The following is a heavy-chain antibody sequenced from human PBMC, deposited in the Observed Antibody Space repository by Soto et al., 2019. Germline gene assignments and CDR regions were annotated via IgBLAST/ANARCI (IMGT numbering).Heavy chain of an antibody. J-gene: IGHJ6*02. CDR2: INAGNGNT. Sequence: GASVKVSCKASGYTFTTYGISWVRQAPGQGLEWMGWINAGNGNTKYSQKFQGRVTITRDTSASTVYMELSSLRSEDTAVYYCARVREYGRSKFYYYYGMDVWGQGTTVTVSS. D-gene: IGHD4-17*01. CDR3: ARVREYGRSKFYYYYGMDV. CDR1: GYTFTTYG. V-gene: IGHV1-3*01.